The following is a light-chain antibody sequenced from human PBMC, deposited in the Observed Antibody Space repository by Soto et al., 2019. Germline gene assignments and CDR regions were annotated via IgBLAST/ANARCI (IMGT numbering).Light chain of an antibody. CDR3: SSYTSSITYV. CDR1: SSDVGGYNF. Sequence: QSALTQPASVSGSPGQSITISCTGTSSDVGGYNFVSWYQQQPGKAPKLMIFDVSHRPSGVSDRFSGSKSGNTASLTISGLQAEDEADYYCSSYTSSITYVFGTGTKLTVL. CDR2: DVS. J-gene: IGLJ1*01. V-gene: IGLV2-14*03.